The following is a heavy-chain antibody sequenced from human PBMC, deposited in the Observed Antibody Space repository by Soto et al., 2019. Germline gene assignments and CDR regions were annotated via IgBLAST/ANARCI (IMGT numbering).Heavy chain of an antibody. Sequence: GESLQIACKIYGYSFTSYWISWVRQMPLKGLEWMGSIHPGESDTRYSPSFQGQVTISADRSITTAYLQWSSLKASDTAMYYCARHEATYYNFYGMDVWGQGTTVTVSS. J-gene: IGHJ6*02. CDR3: ARHEATYYNFYGMDV. V-gene: IGHV5-51*01. CDR2: IHPGESDT. CDR1: GYSFTSYW.